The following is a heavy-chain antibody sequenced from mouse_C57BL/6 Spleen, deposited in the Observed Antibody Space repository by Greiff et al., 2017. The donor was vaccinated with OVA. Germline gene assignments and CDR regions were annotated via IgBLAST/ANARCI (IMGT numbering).Heavy chain of an antibody. J-gene: IGHJ1*03. CDR1: GYTFTDYE. Sequence: VQLQQSGAELVRPGASLTLSCTASGYTFTDYEMHWVQQTPVHGLEWIGAIDPETGGTAYNQKFKGKAILTADKSSSTAYMELRSLTSEDSAVYYCTRNYYSNPLYFDVWGTGTTVTVSS. CDR3: TRNYYSNPLYFDV. D-gene: IGHD2-5*01. V-gene: IGHV1-15*01. CDR2: IDPETGGT.